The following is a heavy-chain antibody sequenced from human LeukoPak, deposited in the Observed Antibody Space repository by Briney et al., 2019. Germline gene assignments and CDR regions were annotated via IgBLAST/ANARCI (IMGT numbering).Heavy chain of an antibody. V-gene: IGHV1-18*01. Sequence: ASVKVSCTASGYTFTSYGISWVRQAPGQGLEWMGWISAYNGNTNYAQKLQGRVTMTTDTSTSTAYTELRSLRSDDTAVYYCASLVGAIDGDYFDYWGQGTLVTVSS. D-gene: IGHD1-26*01. J-gene: IGHJ4*02. CDR1: GYTFTSYG. CDR3: ASLVGAIDGDYFDY. CDR2: ISAYNGNT.